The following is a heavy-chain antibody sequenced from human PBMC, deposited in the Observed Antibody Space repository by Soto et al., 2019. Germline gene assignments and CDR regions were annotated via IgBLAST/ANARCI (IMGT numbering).Heavy chain of an antibody. D-gene: IGHD6-13*01. CDR3: DRESKKLVRSEGMDV. CDR1: GGSISSYY. V-gene: IGHV4-59*12. J-gene: IGHJ6*02. Sequence: SETLSLTCTVSGGSISSYYWSRIRQPPGKGLEWIGYIYYSGSTYYNPSLKSRVTISVDTSKNQFSLKLSSVTAADTAVYYCDRESKKLVRSEGMDVWGQGTTVTVSS. CDR2: IYYSGST.